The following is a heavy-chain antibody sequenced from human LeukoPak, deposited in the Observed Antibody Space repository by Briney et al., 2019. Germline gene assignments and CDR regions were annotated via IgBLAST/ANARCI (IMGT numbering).Heavy chain of an antibody. J-gene: IGHJ4*02. CDR1: GFTFSSYG. Sequence: PGRSLRLSCAASGFTFSSYGMHWVRQAPGKGLEWVAVISYDGSNKYYADSVKGRFTISRDNSKNTLYLQMNSLRAEDTAVYYCVRYGSAYLDYWGRGTLVTVSS. V-gene: IGHV3-30*03. D-gene: IGHD3-22*01. CDR2: ISYDGSNK. CDR3: VRYGSAYLDY.